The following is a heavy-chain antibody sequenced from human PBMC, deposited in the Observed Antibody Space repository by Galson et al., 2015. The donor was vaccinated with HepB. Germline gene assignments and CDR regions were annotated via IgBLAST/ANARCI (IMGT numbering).Heavy chain of an antibody. D-gene: IGHD1-14*01. J-gene: IGHJ4*02. CDR2: INPNSGVT. CDR3: GRGGTNYRYKIDY. CDR1: GYTFTGYY. Sequence: SVTVSCKASGYTFTGYYVHWVRQAPGQGLEWMGWINPNSGVTNYALQFQGRVTMTRDTSVSTAYMELSRLTSDDTAVFYCGRGGTNYRYKIDYWGQGTLATVSS. V-gene: IGHV1-2*02.